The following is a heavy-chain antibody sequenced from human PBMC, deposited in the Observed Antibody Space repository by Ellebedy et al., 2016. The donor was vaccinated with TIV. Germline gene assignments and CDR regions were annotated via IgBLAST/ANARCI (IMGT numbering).Heavy chain of an antibody. CDR2: ISHDGSSQ. CDR3: ARGLDKSSGWYGGAAY. V-gene: IGHV3-30-3*01. CDR1: GFTFNSYA. J-gene: IGHJ4*02. D-gene: IGHD6-19*01. Sequence: PGGSLRLSCAASGFTFNSYAMHWVRQAPGKGLEWVAVISHDGSSQYYADSVKGRFTVSRDNSMTTVYLEMNSLRAEDTALYYCARGLDKSSGWYGGAAYWGQGTQVTVSS.